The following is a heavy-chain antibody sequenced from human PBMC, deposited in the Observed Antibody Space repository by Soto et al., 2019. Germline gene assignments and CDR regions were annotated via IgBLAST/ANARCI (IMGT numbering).Heavy chain of an antibody. CDR3: ATTYYDYIWGSYRSQNWFDP. V-gene: IGHV4-39*01. Sequence: NPSETLSLTCTVSGGSISSSSYYWGWIRQPPGKGLEWIGSIYYSGSTYYNPSLKSRVTISVDTSKNQFSLKLSSVTAADTAVYYCATTYYDYIWGSYRSQNWFDPWGQGTLVTVSS. CDR1: GGSISSSSYY. J-gene: IGHJ5*02. CDR2: IYYSGST. D-gene: IGHD3-16*02.